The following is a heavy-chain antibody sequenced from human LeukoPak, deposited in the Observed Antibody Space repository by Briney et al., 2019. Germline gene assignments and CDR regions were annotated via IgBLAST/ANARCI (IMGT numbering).Heavy chain of an antibody. CDR2: ITPIIGLA. J-gene: IGHJ5*02. CDR1: GYTFTSYG. Sequence: SVKVSCKASGYTFTSYGISWVRQAPGQGLEWMGRITPIIGLANYAQKFQGRLTISADKATSTAYMELSSLRSEDTALYYCARVNLRGSQYNWFDPWGHGTLVTVSS. D-gene: IGHD1-26*01. V-gene: IGHV1-69*04. CDR3: ARVNLRGSQYNWFDP.